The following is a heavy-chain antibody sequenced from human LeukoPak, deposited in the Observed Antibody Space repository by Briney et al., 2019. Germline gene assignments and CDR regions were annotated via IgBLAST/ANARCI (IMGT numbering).Heavy chain of an antibody. CDR3: ARGPRSPYWYFDL. CDR1: GFTVSSNY. Sequence: PGGSLRLSCAASGFTVSSNYMSWVRQAPGKGLEWVSVIYSGGSTYYADSVKGRFTISRDNSKNTLYLQMNSLRAEDTAVYYCARGPRSPYWYFDLWGRGTLVTVSS. CDR2: IYSGGST. V-gene: IGHV3-66*01. J-gene: IGHJ2*01.